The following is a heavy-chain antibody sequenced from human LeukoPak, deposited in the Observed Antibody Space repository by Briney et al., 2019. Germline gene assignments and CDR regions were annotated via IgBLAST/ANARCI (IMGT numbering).Heavy chain of an antibody. CDR1: GGSISSSSYY. CDR2: IYYSGST. Sequence: SETLSLTCTVSGGSISSSSYYWGWIRQPPGKGLEWIGSIYYSGSTYYNPSLKSRVTISADTSKNQLSLKLSSVTAADAAIYYCARDRGGSYYDSSGSVTNVWGQGPMVTVSS. CDR3: ARDRGGSYYDSSGSVTNV. D-gene: IGHD3-22*01. V-gene: IGHV4-39*07. J-gene: IGHJ3*01.